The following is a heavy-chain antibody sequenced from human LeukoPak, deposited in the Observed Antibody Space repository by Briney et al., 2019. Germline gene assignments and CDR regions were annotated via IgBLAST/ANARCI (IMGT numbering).Heavy chain of an antibody. CDR1: GGSISSYY. CDR2: IYSSGST. V-gene: IGHV4-4*07. J-gene: IGHJ4*02. Sequence: SETLSLTCTVSGGSISSYYWSWIRQPAGKGLEWIGRIYSSGSTDYNPSLKSRVTMSVDTSKNQFSLNLRSVTAADTAVYYCARGPPPDFDCWGQGTLVTVSS. CDR3: ARGPPPDFDC.